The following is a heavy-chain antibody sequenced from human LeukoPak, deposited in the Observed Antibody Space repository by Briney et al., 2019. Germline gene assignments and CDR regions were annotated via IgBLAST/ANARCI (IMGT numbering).Heavy chain of an antibody. CDR2: IYSGGST. J-gene: IGHJ3*02. CDR3: ARGGYSYGRDAFDI. CDR1: GFTVNSNY. V-gene: IGHV3-53*01. D-gene: IGHD5-18*01. Sequence: QPGGSLRLSCAASGFTVNSNYMSWVRQAPGKGLEWVSVIYSGGSTYYADSVKGRFTISRDNSKNTLYLQMNSLRAEDTAVYYCARGGYSYGRDAFDIWGQGTMVTVSS.